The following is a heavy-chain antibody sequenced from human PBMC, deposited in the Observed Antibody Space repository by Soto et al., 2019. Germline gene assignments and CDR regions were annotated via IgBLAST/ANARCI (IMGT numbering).Heavy chain of an antibody. D-gene: IGHD1-1*01. Sequence: LRLSCAASGFTFSMYWMHWVRQVPGKGPEWVSRINDDGISTNYADSVKGRFTISRDNAKNTLYLQMNALRVEDTAVYYCTRGPRSTSTGTGAFWGQGTLVTVSS. J-gene: IGHJ4*02. V-gene: IGHV3-74*01. CDR1: GFTFSMYW. CDR2: INDDGIST. CDR3: TRGPRSTSTGTGAF.